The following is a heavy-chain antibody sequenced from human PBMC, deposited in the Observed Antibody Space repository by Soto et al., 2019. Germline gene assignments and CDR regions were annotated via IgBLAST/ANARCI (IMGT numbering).Heavy chain of an antibody. Sequence: QVQLVESGGGVVQPGRSLRLSCAASGFTFSSYGMHWVRQAPGKGLEWVAVISYDGSNKYYADSVKGRFTISRDNSKNTLYLQMNSLRAEDTAVYYCAKDPHRRDGYKAQPGYWGQGTLVTVS. CDR3: AKDPHRRDGYKAQPGY. V-gene: IGHV3-30*18. J-gene: IGHJ4*02. CDR2: ISYDGSNK. D-gene: IGHD5-12*01. CDR1: GFTFSSYG.